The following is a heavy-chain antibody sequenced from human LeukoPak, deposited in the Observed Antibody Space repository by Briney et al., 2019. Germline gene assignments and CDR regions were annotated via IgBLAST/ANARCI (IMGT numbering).Heavy chain of an antibody. CDR3: ARARYYSDSSGANAFDI. CDR1: GFPFGSYG. Sequence: GGSLRLSCAASGFPFGSYGMHWVRQAPGKGLEWVSGVSKDGSNKYYADSVKGRFTISRDNAKNTLYLQMNSLRVEDTAVYYCARARYYSDSSGANAFDIWGLGTMVTVSS. V-gene: IGHV3-30*07. CDR2: VSKDGSNK. D-gene: IGHD3-22*01. J-gene: IGHJ3*02.